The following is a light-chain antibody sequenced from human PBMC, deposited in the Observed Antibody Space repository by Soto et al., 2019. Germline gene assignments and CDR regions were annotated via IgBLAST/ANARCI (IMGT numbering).Light chain of an antibody. CDR1: SSDIGAYNA. V-gene: IGLV2-14*01. CDR2: DVS. J-gene: IGLJ1*01. CDR3: NSYTSSRTLV. Sequence: QSALTQPASVSGSPGQSITISCTGTSSDIGAYNAVSWYQQHPGKAPKLMIYDVSNRPSGVSNRFSGSKSGNTASLTISGLQAEDEADYYCNSYTSSRTLVFGPGTKLTVL.